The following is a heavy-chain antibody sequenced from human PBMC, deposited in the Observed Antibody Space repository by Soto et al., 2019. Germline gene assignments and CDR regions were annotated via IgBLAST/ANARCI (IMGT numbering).Heavy chain of an antibody. CDR1: GYTFTSYY. Sequence: QVQLVQSGAEVKKPGASVKVSCKASGYTFTSYYMHWVRQAPGQGLEWMGIINPSGGSTSYAQKFQGRVTMTRYTSKSTVYMELSSLRSEDTAVYYCASWDGDSSLDYWGQGTLVTVSS. J-gene: IGHJ4*02. D-gene: IGHD4-17*01. CDR2: INPSGGST. V-gene: IGHV1-46*01. CDR3: ASWDGDSSLDY.